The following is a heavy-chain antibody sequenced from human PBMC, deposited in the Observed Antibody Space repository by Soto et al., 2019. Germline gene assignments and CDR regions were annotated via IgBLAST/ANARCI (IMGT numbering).Heavy chain of an antibody. CDR1: GFTFGTYA. V-gene: IGHV3-23*01. CDR3: AKFRGPSYSYYYMDV. J-gene: IGHJ6*03. D-gene: IGHD3-16*01. Sequence: EVQLLESGGGLVQPGGSLRLSCAASGFTFGTYAMKWPRQAPGRGLECVSFISGSGRTTYYADSVKGRFTVSRDNSKNTMYLQMNSLRAEDTALYYCAKFRGPSYSYYYMDVWGKGTTVTVSS. CDR2: ISGSGRTT.